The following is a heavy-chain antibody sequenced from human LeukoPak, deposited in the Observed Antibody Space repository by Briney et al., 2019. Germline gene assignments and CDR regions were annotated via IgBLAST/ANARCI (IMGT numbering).Heavy chain of an antibody. Sequence: SETLSLTXAVSGYSISSGYYWGWIRQPPGKGLEWIGSIYHSGSTYYNPSLKSRVTISVDTSKNQFSLKLSSVTAADTAVYYCAREATVVTYHFDYWGQGTLVTVSS. CDR1: GYSISSGYY. CDR2: IYHSGST. CDR3: AREATVVTYHFDY. J-gene: IGHJ4*02. V-gene: IGHV4-38-2*02. D-gene: IGHD4-23*01.